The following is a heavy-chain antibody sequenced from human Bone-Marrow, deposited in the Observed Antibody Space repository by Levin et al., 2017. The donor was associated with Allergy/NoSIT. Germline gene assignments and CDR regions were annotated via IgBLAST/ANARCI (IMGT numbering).Heavy chain of an antibody. D-gene: IGHD2-2*01. CDR3: ARADIVVVPAANYFDY. V-gene: IGHV1-18*01. CDR2: ISAYNGNT. CDR1: GYTFTSYG. J-gene: IGHJ4*02. Sequence: GESLKISCKASGYTFTSYGISWVRQAPGQGLEWMGWISAYNGNTNYAQKLQGRVTMTTDTSTSTAYMELRSLRSDDTAVYYCARADIVVVPAANYFDYWGQGTLVTVSS.